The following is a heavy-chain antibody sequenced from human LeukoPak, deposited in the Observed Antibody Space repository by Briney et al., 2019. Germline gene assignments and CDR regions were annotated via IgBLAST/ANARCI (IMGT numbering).Heavy chain of an antibody. D-gene: IGHD4-17*01. V-gene: IGHV4-39*01. Sequence: SETLPLTCTVSGGSISSSSYYWGWIRQPPGKGLEWIGSIYYSGSTYYNPSLKSRVTISVDTSKNQFSLKLSSVTAADTAVYYCARHRSDYGDYGRRFDYWGQGTLVTVSS. CDR2: IYYSGST. J-gene: IGHJ4*02. CDR1: GGSISSSSYY. CDR3: ARHRSDYGDYGRRFDY.